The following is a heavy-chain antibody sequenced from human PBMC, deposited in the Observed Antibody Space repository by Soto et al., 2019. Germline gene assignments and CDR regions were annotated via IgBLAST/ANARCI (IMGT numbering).Heavy chain of an antibody. CDR3: AKGPAGGDTHRSADY. V-gene: IGHV3-30*18. J-gene: IGHJ4*02. CDR2: IRNDGSNE. Sequence: GGSLRLSCAASGFTFSNYGMHWVRQAPGKGLEWVAVIRNDGSNEYYADSVKGRFTISRDNPKHTLYLQMNSLRAEDTAVYYCAKGPAGGDTHRSADYWGQGAQVTVSS. D-gene: IGHD3-16*01. CDR1: GFTFSNYG.